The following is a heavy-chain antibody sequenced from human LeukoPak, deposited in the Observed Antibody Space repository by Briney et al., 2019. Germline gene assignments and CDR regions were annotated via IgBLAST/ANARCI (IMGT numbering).Heavy chain of an antibody. Sequence: PSETLSLTCTVSGGSISSYYWSWIRQPPGKGLEWIGYIYYSGSTNYNPSLKSRVTISVDTSKNQFSPKLSSVTAADTAVYYCARAPQQLPYDTFDIWGQGTMVTVSS. V-gene: IGHV4-59*01. J-gene: IGHJ3*02. CDR2: IYYSGST. CDR1: GGSISSYY. CDR3: ARAPQQLPYDTFDI. D-gene: IGHD6-13*01.